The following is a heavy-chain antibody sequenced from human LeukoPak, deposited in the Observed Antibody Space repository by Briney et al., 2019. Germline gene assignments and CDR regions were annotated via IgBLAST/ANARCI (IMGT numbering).Heavy chain of an antibody. CDR3: AKVAGHILTGYYYN. D-gene: IGHD3-9*01. Sequence: PGGSLRLSCAYCGVTFSSYAMSWVRQAPGKGLEWVSAISGSGGSTYYTDSVRGRLTISRDNSKNPLYLDMKSLRAEDTAVYYCAKVAGHILTGYYYNWGQGTLVTVSS. CDR1: GVTFSSYA. CDR2: ISGSGGST. J-gene: IGHJ4*02. V-gene: IGHV3-23*01.